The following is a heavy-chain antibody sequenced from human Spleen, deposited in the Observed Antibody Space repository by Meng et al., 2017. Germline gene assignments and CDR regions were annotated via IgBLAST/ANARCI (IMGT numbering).Heavy chain of an antibody. D-gene: IGHD6-6*01. J-gene: IGHJ4*02. Sequence: ASVKVSCKPSGYNFPDYWLHWVRRAPGQGLEWMGRIDPKSGDTHYAQRFQGRVTITADESTSTAYMELSSLRSEDTAVYYCARARVAARKYYFDYWGQGTLVTVSS. V-gene: IGHV1-2*06. CDR1: GYNFPDYW. CDR2: IDPKSGDT. CDR3: ARARVAARKYYFDY.